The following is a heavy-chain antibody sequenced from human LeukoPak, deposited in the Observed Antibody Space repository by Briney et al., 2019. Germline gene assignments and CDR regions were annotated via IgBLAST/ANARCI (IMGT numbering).Heavy chain of an antibody. V-gene: IGHV3-43*01. Sequence: GGSLRLSCATSGFNFDRYTILWVRQAPGKGLEWVSLAGWAGGTTFYSDSVRGRFTISRDSGRKSVYLQMNSLTTDDTAFYFCAKELDTMFFDYWGQGALVTVSS. CDR3: AKELDTMFFDY. CDR1: GFNFDRYT. J-gene: IGHJ4*02. D-gene: IGHD3-10*02. CDR2: AGWAGGTT.